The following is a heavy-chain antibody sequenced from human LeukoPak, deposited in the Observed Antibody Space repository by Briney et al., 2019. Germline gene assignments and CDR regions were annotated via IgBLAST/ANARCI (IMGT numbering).Heavy chain of an antibody. V-gene: IGHV1-8*03. CDR3: ASSTESGIIAAAVTFDY. CDR1: GYTFTSYD. J-gene: IGHJ4*02. CDR2: MNPNSGNT. D-gene: IGHD6-13*01. Sequence: ASVKVSCKASGYTFTSYDINWVRQATGQGLEWMGWMNPNSGNTGYAQKFQGRVTITRNTSISTAYMELSSLRSEDTAVYYCASSTESGIIAAAVTFDYWGQGTLVTVPS.